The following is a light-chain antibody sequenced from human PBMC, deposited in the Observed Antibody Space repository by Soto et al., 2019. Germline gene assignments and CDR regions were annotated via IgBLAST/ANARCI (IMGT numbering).Light chain of an antibody. Sequence: AIRMTQSPSSFSASTGDRVTITCRASQGISSYLAWYQQKPRKAPTLLIYAASTLQSGVPSRFSGSGSGTDFTLTISCLQAEDFATYYCQQYYSYSHSFGQGNKVEIK. CDR2: AAS. CDR3: QQYYSYSHS. J-gene: IGKJ1*01. V-gene: IGKV1-8*01. CDR1: QGISSY.